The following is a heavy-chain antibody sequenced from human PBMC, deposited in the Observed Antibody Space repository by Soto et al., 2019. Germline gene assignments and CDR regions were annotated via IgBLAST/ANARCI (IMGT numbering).Heavy chain of an antibody. D-gene: IGHD6-13*01. CDR2: IIPIFGTA. Sequence: VASVKVSCKASGGTFSSYAISWVRQAPGQGLERMGGIIPIFGTANYAQKFQGRVTITADESTSTAYMELSSLRSEDMAVYYCAFTFNIAAAYFDYWGQGTLVTVSS. CDR3: AFTFNIAAAYFDY. CDR1: GGTFSSYA. J-gene: IGHJ4*02. V-gene: IGHV1-69*13.